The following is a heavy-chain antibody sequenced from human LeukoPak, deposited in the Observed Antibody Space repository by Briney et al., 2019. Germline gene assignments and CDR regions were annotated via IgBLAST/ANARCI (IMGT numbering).Heavy chain of an antibody. J-gene: IGHJ4*02. CDR2: IRSKAYGGTT. CDR3: TRSPQTTTYYYFDY. CDR1: GFTFGDYA. V-gene: IGHV3-49*03. D-gene: IGHD1-1*01. Sequence: PGGSLRLSCTASGFTFGDYAMSWFRQAPGKGRECGGIIRSKAYGGTTKYAASVEGRFTISRDDSKSFAYLQMNSLITEDTAVYSCTRSPQTTTYYYFDYWGQGALVTVSS.